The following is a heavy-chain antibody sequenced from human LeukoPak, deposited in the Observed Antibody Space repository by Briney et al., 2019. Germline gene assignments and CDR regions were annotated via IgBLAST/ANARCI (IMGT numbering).Heavy chain of an antibody. CDR2: INPNSGGT. Sequence: ASVKVSCKASGYTFTGYHMHWVRQAPGQGLEWMGWINPNSGGTNYAQKFQGRVTMTRDTSISTAYMELSRLRSDDTAVYYCARGDYDSDRFDYWGQGTLVTVSS. CDR3: ARGDYDSDRFDY. D-gene: IGHD3-22*01. CDR1: GYTFTGYH. J-gene: IGHJ4*02. V-gene: IGHV1-2*02.